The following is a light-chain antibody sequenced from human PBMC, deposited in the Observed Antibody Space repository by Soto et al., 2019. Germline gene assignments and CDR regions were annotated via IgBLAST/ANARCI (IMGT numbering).Light chain of an antibody. J-gene: IGKJ1*01. Sequence: DIQMTQSPSSLSASIGDRVTISCRASQGIGNFLAWYQQKPGEVPKLLIYAASTLQSGVPSRFSGGGSGTDFSLTISSLQPADVATYFCQTYNSAPCTFGQGTRVESK. CDR2: AAS. V-gene: IGKV1-27*01. CDR3: QTYNSAPCT. CDR1: QGIGNF.